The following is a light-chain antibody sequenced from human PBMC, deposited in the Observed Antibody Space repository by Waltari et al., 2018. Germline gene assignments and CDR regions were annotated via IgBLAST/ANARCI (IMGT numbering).Light chain of an antibody. Sequence: QSALTQPASVSGSPGQSITISCTGTASDIGNYDHFTWYQQHPGKAPKLLIYDVANRPSGVSDRFSGSKSGNTASLTISGLQAEDEADYYCKSFTNRLTYVFGSGTKVSV. CDR3: KSFTNRLTYV. CDR1: ASDIGNYDH. J-gene: IGLJ1*01. CDR2: DVA. V-gene: IGLV2-14*03.